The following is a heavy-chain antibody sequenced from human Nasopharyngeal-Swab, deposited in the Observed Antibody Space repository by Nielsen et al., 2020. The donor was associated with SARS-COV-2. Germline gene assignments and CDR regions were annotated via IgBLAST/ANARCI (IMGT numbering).Heavy chain of an antibody. V-gene: IGHV5-51*01. D-gene: IGHD2-15*01. CDR2: IYPDYSDT. Sequence: GESLKISCKGSGYSFTTFWITWVRQMPGKGLGWMGIIYPDYSDTRYSPSFQGQVTFSVDKSTSTAYLQGSSLKASDTAMYYCARLRGSAFYYYYLDVWGKGTTVTVSS. CDR3: ARLRGSAFYYYYLDV. J-gene: IGHJ6*03. CDR1: GYSFTTFW.